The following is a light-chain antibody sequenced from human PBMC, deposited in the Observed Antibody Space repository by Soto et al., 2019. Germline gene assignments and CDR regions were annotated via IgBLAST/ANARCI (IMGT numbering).Light chain of an antibody. CDR2: LGS. V-gene: IGKV2-28*01. CDR1: QSLPRSNGYNC. J-gene: IGKJ4*01. CDR3: VQVLQTPLT. Sequence: DIVMTQSPLSLPVTPGEPASISCRSSQSLPRSNGYNCLDWYLQKPGQSPQLLIYLGSNRASGVPDRFSGSGSGTDFTLKISRVEADDVGIYYCVQVLQTPLTFGGGTRVEIK.